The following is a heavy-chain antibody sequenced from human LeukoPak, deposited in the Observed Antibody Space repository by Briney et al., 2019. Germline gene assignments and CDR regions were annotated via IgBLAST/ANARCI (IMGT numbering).Heavy chain of an antibody. J-gene: IGHJ3*02. D-gene: IGHD3-22*01. CDR3: ARVTTYYYDSSGYLHDAFDI. CDR1: GFTFDDYA. V-gene: IGHV3-9*01. CDR2: ISWNSGSI. Sequence: GGSLRLSCAASGFTFDDYAMHWVRQAPGKGLEWVSGISWNSGSIGYADSVKGRFTISRDNAKNSLYLQMNSLRAEDTAVYYCARVTTYYYDSSGYLHDAFDIWGQGTMVTVSS.